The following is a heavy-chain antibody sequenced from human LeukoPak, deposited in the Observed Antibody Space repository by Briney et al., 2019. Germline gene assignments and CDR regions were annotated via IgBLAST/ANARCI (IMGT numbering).Heavy chain of an antibody. CDR3: ARALVGANSWFDP. CDR1: GFSVSSSY. Sequence: PGGSLRLSCAVSGFSVSSSYMSWVRQAPGKGLECVSFIYSTGTTNYADSVKGRFTISRHNSENTLYLQMNSLTDEDTAVYYCARALVGANSWFDPWGQGTLVTVS. D-gene: IGHD1-26*01. CDR2: IYSTGTT. J-gene: IGHJ5*02. V-gene: IGHV3-53*04.